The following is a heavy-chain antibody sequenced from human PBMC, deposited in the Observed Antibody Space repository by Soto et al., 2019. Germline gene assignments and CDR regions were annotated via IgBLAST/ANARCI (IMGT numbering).Heavy chain of an antibody. J-gene: IGHJ5*02. V-gene: IGHV4-4*02. CDR2: IYHSGST. CDR3: AREPLREWFGELYAP. Sequence: PSETLSLTCAVSGGSISSSNWWSWVRQPPRKGLEWIGEIYHSGSTNYNPSLKSRVTISVDKSKNQFSLKLSSVTAADTAVYYCAREPLREWFGELYAPWGQGTLVTVSS. D-gene: IGHD3-10*01. CDR1: GGSISSSNW.